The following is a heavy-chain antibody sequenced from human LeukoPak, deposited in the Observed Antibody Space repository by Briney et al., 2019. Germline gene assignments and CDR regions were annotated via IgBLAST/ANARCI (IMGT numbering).Heavy chain of an antibody. Sequence: GSLRLSCAASGFTFSDHHMDWVRQAPGEGLEWVARIRNKANRYTTEYAASVKGRFTISRDDSENSLYLQMDSLKTEDTAVYYCAKDREVVPDYYFDYWGQGTLVTVSS. V-gene: IGHV3-72*01. CDR1: GFTFSDHH. CDR3: AKDREVVPDYYFDY. D-gene: IGHD2-2*01. J-gene: IGHJ4*02. CDR2: IRNKANRYTT.